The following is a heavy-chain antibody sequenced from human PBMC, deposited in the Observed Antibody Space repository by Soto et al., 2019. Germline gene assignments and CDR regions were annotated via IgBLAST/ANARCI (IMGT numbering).Heavy chain of an antibody. J-gene: IGHJ5*02. D-gene: IGHD6-13*01. Sequence: QVQLVECGGGLVKPGGSLRLSCAASGFTFSDYYMSWIRQAPGKGLEWVSYISRGGSNIYYADSVKGRFTISRDNAKNSLYLQMNSLRDEDTAVYYCARAEGAAAGTNLSGWFDPWGQGTLDTVSS. CDR3: ARAEGAAAGTNLSGWFDP. CDR2: ISRGGSNI. CDR1: GFTFSDYY. V-gene: IGHV3-11*01.